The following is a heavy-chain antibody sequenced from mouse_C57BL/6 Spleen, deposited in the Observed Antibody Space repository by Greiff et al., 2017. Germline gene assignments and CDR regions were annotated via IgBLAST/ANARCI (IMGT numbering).Heavy chain of an antibody. Sequence: QVQLQQPGAELVKPGASVKLSCRASGYTFPSYWMNWVKQRPGQGLEWIGMINPISGSNNYNEKFKSKATLTVDKSSSTAYMQLSSLTSEDSAVYYGASYDYDVAYWGQGTLVTVSA. CDR1: GYTFPSYW. CDR2: INPISGSN. D-gene: IGHD2-4*01. V-gene: IGHV1-64*01. J-gene: IGHJ3*01. CDR3: ASYDYDVAY.